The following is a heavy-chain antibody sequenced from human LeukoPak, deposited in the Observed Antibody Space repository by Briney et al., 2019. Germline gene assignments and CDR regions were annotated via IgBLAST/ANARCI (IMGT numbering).Heavy chain of an antibody. CDR2: ISAYNGNT. D-gene: IGHD2-2*01. CDR3: ARDSDIVVVPAPGP. V-gene: IGHV1-18*01. CDR1: GYTFTSYG. J-gene: IGHJ5*02. Sequence: ASVKVSCKASGYTFTSYGISWVRQAPGQGLEGMGWISAYNGNTNYAQKLQGRVTMTTDTSTSTAYMELRSLRSDDTAVYYCARDSDIVVVPAPGPWGQGTLVTVSS.